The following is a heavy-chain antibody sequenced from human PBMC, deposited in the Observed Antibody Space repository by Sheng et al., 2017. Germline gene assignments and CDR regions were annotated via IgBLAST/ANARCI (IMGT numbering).Heavy chain of an antibody. CDR1: GFTFSNFA. J-gene: IGHJ4*02. Sequence: EVQLVESGGGLVQPGGSLRLSCAASGFTFSNFAMSWVRQGPGKGLEWVSSISGNGGSTNYADSVKGRFTISRDNSENTLFLQMNSLRAEDTAVYYCTKDLSKSIGSRRFDYWGQGTLVTVSS. D-gene: IGHD6-6*01. CDR2: ISGNGGST. V-gene: IGHV3-23*04. CDR3: TKDLSKSIGSRRFDY.